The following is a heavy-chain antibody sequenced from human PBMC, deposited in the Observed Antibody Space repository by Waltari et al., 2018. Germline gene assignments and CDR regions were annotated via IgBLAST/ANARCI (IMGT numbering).Heavy chain of an antibody. Sequence: QAQLVQSGPEVKKPGASVKVSCKASGYPFSSYGVHSVRQAPGQGLEWMGWISPYNGNSNYTQRLQGRITMTTDKSTTTAYLELRSLRSDYTAVYYCARVVGDYSTSFYYFYYGMDVWGQGTTVIVSS. CDR1: GYPFSSYG. CDR2: ISPYNGNS. J-gene: IGHJ6*02. CDR3: ARVVGDYSTSFYYFYYGMDV. V-gene: IGHV1-18*01. D-gene: IGHD4-4*01.